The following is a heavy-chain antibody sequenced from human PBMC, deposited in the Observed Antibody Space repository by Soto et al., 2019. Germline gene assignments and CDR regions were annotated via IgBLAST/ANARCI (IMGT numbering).Heavy chain of an antibody. V-gene: IGHV4-39*01. D-gene: IGHD3-9*01. J-gene: IGHJ4*02. CDR3: ARGRPDYDILTGPFDY. CDR2: IYYSGST. CDR1: GGSISSSSYY. Sequence: SETLSLTCTVSGGSISSSSYYWGWIRQPPGKGLEWIGSIYYSGSTYYNPSLKSRVTISVDTSKNQFSLKLSAVTAADTAVYYCARGRPDYDILTGPFDYWGQGTLVTVSS.